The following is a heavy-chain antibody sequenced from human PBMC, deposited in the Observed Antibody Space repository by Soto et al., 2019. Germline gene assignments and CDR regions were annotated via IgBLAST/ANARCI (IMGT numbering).Heavy chain of an antibody. CDR2: ISYDGSNK. J-gene: IGHJ5*02. V-gene: IGHV3-30*18. Sequence: GSLRLSCAASGFTFSSYGMHWVRQAPGKGLEWVAVISYDGSNKYYADSVKGRFTISRDDSKNTLYLQMNSLRAEDTAVYYCAKDRPEYYDFWSGYHWFDPWGQGTLVTVSS. D-gene: IGHD3-3*01. CDR3: AKDRPEYYDFWSGYHWFDP. CDR1: GFTFSSYG.